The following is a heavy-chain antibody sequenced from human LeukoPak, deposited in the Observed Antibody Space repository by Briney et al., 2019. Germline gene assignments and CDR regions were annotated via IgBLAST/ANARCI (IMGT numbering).Heavy chain of an antibody. J-gene: IGHJ4*02. Sequence: ASVKVSRKTSRYTFTNYGITWVGQAAGQELEGVGWISTYNDYTTHPQKFQGRVTMFTDTSTSTAYMEQRDLRSDDTALYYCARSNGGNYYHFDYWGQGTLVTVSS. D-gene: IGHD1-26*01. V-gene: IGHV1-18*01. CDR2: ISTYNDYT. CDR3: ARSNGGNYYHFDY. CDR1: RYTFTNYG.